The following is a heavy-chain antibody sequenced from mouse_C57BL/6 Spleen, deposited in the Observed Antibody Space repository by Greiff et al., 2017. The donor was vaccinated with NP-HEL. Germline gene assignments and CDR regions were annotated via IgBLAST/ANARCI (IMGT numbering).Heavy chain of an antibody. CDR1: GYTFTSYW. D-gene: IGHD1-1*01. CDR3: ARHGSSYGWFAY. J-gene: IGHJ3*01. CDR2: IDPSDSYT. Sequence: QVQLQQPGAELVKPGASVKLSCKASGYTFTSYWMQWVKQRLGQGLEWIGEIDPSDSYTNYNQKFKGKATLTVDTSSSTAYMQLSSLTSEDSAVYDWARHGSSYGWFAYWGQGTLVTVSA. V-gene: IGHV1-50*01.